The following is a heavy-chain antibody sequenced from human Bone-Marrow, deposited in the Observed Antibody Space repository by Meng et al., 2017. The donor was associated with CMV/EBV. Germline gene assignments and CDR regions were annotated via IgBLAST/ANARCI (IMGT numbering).Heavy chain of an antibody. Sequence: SVKDSCKASGGTFSSYAISWVRQAPGQGLEWMGGIIPILGIANYAQKFQGRVTITADKSTSTAYMEQSSLRSEDTAVYYCARASRTLYCSSTSCHYNWFDPWGQGTLVTVSS. D-gene: IGHD2-2*01. CDR3: ARASRTLYCSSTSCHYNWFDP. CDR2: IIPILGIA. J-gene: IGHJ5*02. V-gene: IGHV1-69*10. CDR1: GGTFSSYA.